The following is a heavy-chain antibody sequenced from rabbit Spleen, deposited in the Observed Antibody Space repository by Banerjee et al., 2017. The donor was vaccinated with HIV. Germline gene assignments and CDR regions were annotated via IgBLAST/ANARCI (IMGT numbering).Heavy chain of an antibody. J-gene: IGHJ4*01. V-gene: IGHV1S45*01. CDR2: INAVTGKA. D-gene: IGHD4-1*01. CDR1: GFSFSNKAV. Sequence: QEQLVESGGGLVQPEGSLTLTCKASGFSFSNKAVMCWVRQAPGKGLEWIACINAVTGKAVYASWAKGRFTFSKTSSTTVTLQMTSLTAADTATYFCVREVAARFKLWGPGTLVTVS. CDR3: VREVAARFKL.